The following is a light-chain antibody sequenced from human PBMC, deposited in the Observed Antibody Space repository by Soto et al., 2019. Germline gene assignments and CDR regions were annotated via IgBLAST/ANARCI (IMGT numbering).Light chain of an antibody. CDR2: GAS. CDR3: QQFTGWPPSIT. CDR1: QSVRGN. V-gene: IGKV3-15*01. J-gene: IGKJ5*01. Sequence: EIVMTQSPATLALSPGERVTLSCWASQSVRGNFAWYQQKPGQAPRLLIHGASTRASGVPARFRGSGSGTEFTLTIISLQSEDFAIDFCQQFTGWPPSITFGQGTRLEIK.